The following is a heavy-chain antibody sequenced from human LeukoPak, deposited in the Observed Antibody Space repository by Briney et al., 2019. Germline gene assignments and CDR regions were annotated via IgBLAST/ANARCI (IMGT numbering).Heavy chain of an antibody. D-gene: IGHD4/OR15-4a*01. CDR3: ARRAGAYSHPYDY. CDR2: ISPGGGPT. V-gene: IGHV3-21*04. J-gene: IGHJ4*02. Sequence: GGSLRLSCAGSAFPFSSHGMNWVRQAPGKGLEWVSGISPGGGPTYYADSVKGRFTISRDNAKNSLYLQMNSLRAEDTAVYYCARRAGAYSHPYDYWGQGTLVTVSS. CDR1: AFPFSSHG.